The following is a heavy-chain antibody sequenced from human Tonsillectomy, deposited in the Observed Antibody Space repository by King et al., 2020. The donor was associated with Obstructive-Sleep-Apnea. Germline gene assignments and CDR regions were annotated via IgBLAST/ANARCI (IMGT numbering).Heavy chain of an antibody. J-gene: IGHJ4*02. CDR1: GFTFSSYG. CDR3: AKDHAVPAAIPEYYFDY. Sequence: VQLVESGGGVVQPGRSLRLSCAASGFTFSSYGMHWVRQAPGKGLEGVAVISYDGSNKYYADSVKGRFTISSDNSKNKLYLQMNSLRAEDTAVYYCAKDHAVPAAIPEYYFDYWGQGTLVTVSS. D-gene: IGHD2-2*02. V-gene: IGHV3-30*18. CDR2: ISYDGSNK.